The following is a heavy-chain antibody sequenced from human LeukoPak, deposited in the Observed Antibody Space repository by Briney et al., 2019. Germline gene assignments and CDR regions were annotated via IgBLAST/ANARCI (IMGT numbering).Heavy chain of an antibody. CDR3: ARSTMGARRTYDY. V-gene: IGHV1-8*01. D-gene: IGHD1-26*01. CDR2: MYPNSGNT. J-gene: IGHJ4*02. Sequence: ASAKVSCKASKDTFTIYDVNWVRQATGLGLEWMGWMYPNSGNTGYAQKFQGRVTMTMNSSISTAYMELTSLTSEDTAVYYCARSTMGARRTYDYWGQGTLVTVSS. CDR1: KDTFTIYD.